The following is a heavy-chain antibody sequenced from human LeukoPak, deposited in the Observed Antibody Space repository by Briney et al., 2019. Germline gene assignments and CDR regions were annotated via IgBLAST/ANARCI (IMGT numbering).Heavy chain of an antibody. D-gene: IGHD2-2*01. CDR3: ARSGYCSSTSCPNWFDP. V-gene: IGHV1-18*01. CDR1: DYTFTSYG. J-gene: IGHJ5*02. CDR2: ISAYNGNT. Sequence: ASVKVSCKASDYTFTSYGISWVRQAPGQGLEWMGWISAYNGNTNYAQKLQGRVTMTTDTSTSTAYMELRSLRSDDTAVYYCARSGYCSSTSCPNWFDPWGQGTLVTVSS.